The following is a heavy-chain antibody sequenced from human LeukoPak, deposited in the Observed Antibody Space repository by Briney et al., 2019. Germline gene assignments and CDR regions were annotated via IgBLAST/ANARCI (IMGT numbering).Heavy chain of an antibody. CDR2: IYYSGST. V-gene: IGHV4-59*12. CDR3: ARDVWAQHWYFDL. D-gene: IGHD3-16*01. CDR1: GGSISSYY. Sequence: SETLSLTCTVSGGSISSYYWSWIRQPPGKGLEWIGSIYYSGSTYYNPSLKSRVTISVDTSKNQFSLKLSSVTAADTAVYYCARDVWAQHWYFDLWGRGTLVTVSS. J-gene: IGHJ2*01.